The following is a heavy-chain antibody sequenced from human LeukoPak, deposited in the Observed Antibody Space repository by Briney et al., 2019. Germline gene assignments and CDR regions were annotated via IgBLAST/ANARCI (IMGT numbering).Heavy chain of an antibody. Sequence: SGPTLLNPTETLTLTCTVSGFSLSNARMGVSWIRQPPGKALEWLSHIFSHDEKSHSTSLKSRLTISKDTSKSQVVLTMTNMDPVDAATYYCARVPIPALGYFDSWGQGTLVTVSS. D-gene: IGHD2-2*01. J-gene: IGHJ4*02. CDR3: ARVPIPALGYFDS. V-gene: IGHV2-26*01. CDR2: IFSHDEK. CDR1: GFSLSNARMG.